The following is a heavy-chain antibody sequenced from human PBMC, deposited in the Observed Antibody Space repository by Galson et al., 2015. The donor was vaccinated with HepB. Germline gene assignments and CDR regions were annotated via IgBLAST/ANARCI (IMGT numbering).Heavy chain of an antibody. J-gene: IGHJ4*02. D-gene: IGHD3-10*01. V-gene: IGHV1-3*01. CDR3: ARDGYGSGSFTFDY. CDR1: GYTFTSYV. Sequence: SVKVSCKASGYTFTSYVMHWVRQAPGQRLEWMGWINAGNGNTKYSQKFQGRVSIARDTSASTAYMELSSLRSEDTAVYYCARDGYGSGSFTFDYWGQGTLVTVSS. CDR2: INAGNGNT.